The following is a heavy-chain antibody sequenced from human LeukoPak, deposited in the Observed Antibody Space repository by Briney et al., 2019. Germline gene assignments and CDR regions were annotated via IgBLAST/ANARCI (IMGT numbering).Heavy chain of an antibody. V-gene: IGHV1-18*01. J-gene: IGHJ4*02. D-gene: IGHD3-22*01. Sequence: ASVKVSCKASGYTFTSYGISWVRQAPGQGLEWMGWISAYNGNTNYAQKLQGRVTMTTDTSTSTAYMELRSLRPDDTAVYYCARGCYYYDSSGYYCNFDYWGQGTLVTVSS. CDR2: ISAYNGNT. CDR3: ARGCYYYDSSGYYCNFDY. CDR1: GYTFTSYG.